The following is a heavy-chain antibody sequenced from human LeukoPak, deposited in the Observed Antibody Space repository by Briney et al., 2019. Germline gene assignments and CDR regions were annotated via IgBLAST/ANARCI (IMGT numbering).Heavy chain of an antibody. CDR3: ARVRSGITIFGVVIMEGMDV. D-gene: IGHD3-3*01. CDR2: IYSGGST. J-gene: IGHJ6*02. V-gene: IGHV3-66*01. Sequence: PGGSLRLSCAASGFTVSSNYMSWVRQAPGKGLEWVSVIYSGGSTYYADSVKGRFTISRDNSKNTLYLQMNSLRAEDTAVYYCARVRSGITIFGVVIMEGMDVWGQGTTVTVSS. CDR1: GFTVSSNY.